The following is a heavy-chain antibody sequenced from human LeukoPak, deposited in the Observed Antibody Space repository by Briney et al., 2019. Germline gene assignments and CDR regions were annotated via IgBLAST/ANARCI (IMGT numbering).Heavy chain of an antibody. CDR2: MNPNSGNT. Sequence: ASVKVSCKDSGYTFTSYDINWVRQATGQGVEWMGWMNPNSGNTGYAQKFQGRVTMTRNTSISTAYMELSSLRSEDTAVYYCARGGDSSGYYYHGGDYFDYWGQGTLVTVSS. CDR1: GYTFTSYD. V-gene: IGHV1-8*01. J-gene: IGHJ4*02. CDR3: ARGGDSSGYYYHGGDYFDY. D-gene: IGHD3-22*01.